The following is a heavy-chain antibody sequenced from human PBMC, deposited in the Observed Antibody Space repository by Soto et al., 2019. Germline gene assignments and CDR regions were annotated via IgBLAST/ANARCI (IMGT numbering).Heavy chain of an antibody. CDR3: ARVLFLGVGYYYGMDV. V-gene: IGHV4-34*01. CDR1: GGSFSGYY. CDR2: INHSGST. J-gene: IGHJ6*02. Sequence: SETLSLTCAVYGGSFSGYYWSWIRQPPGKGLEWIGEINHSGSTNYNPTLKSRVTISVDTSKNQVSLKLSSVTAADTAVYYCARVLFLGVGYYYGMDVWGQGTTVTVSS.